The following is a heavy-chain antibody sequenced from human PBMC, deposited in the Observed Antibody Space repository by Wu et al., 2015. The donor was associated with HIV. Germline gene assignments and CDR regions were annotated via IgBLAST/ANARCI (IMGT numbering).Heavy chain of an antibody. J-gene: IGHJ4*02. CDR3: ARDSSIVGATMIDY. CDR1: GGSFTNYA. D-gene: IGHD1-26*01. V-gene: IGHV1-69*13. CDR2: LIPMYNSP. Sequence: QVQLVQSGAEMKKPGSSVKVSCKTSGGSFTNYAISWVRQAPGQGLEWMGRLIPMYNSPNYAQKFQGRLTITADELTDTAYMELSSLRSEDTAVYYCARDSSIVGATMIDYWGQGTLVTVSS.